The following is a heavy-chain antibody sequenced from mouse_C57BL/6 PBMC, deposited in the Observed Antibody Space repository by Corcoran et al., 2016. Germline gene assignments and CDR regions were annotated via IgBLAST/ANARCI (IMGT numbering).Heavy chain of an antibody. CDR1: GYTFTTYG. Sequence: QIQLVQSGPELKKPGETVKISCKASGYTFTTYGMSWVKQAPGKGLKWMGWINTYSGVPTYADDFKGRFAFSLETSASTAYLQINNLKNEDTATYFCARPYGSTKPYFDYWGQGTTLTVSS. J-gene: IGHJ2*01. V-gene: IGHV9-3*01. CDR3: ARPYGSTKPYFDY. D-gene: IGHD1-1*01. CDR2: INTYSGVP.